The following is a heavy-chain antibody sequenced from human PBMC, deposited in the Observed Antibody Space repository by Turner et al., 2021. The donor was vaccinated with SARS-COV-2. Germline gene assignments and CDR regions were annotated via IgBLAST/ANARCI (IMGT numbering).Heavy chain of an antibody. Sequence: EVQLVESGGCLVQPGGSLRLSCSASGFTFSSYAMHWVRQTPGKGLEYVSATSSNGGSTYYADSVKGRFTISRDNSKNTLYLQMRSLTTEDTAVYYCVKGSYWGQGTLVTVSS. CDR3: VKGSY. CDR2: TSSNGGST. V-gene: IGHV3-64D*06. CDR1: GFTFSSYA. J-gene: IGHJ4*02.